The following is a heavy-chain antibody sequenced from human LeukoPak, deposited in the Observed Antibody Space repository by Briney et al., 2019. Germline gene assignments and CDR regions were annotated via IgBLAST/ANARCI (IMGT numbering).Heavy chain of an antibody. V-gene: IGHV4-39*07. CDR1: GGSISSSSYY. D-gene: IGHD4/OR15-4a*01. J-gene: IGHJ5*02. Sequence: SETLSLTCTVSGGSISSSSYYWGWIRQPPGKGLEWIGSIYHSGSTYYNPSLKSRVTISVDKSKNQFSLKLSSVTAADTAVYYCARVLTNWFDPWGQGTLVTVSS. CDR3: ARVLTNWFDP. CDR2: IYHSGST.